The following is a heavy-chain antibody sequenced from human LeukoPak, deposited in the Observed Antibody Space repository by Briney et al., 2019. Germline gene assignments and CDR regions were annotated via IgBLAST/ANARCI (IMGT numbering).Heavy chain of an antibody. V-gene: IGHV3-23*01. Sequence: PGGSLRLSCAASEFAFSLYAMNWVRQAPGEGPEWVSSISGSGAEIRYADSVKGRFTISRDNSQNTLYLRMNSLRAEDTAVYYCAKGGQLADYWGQGTLVTVSS. CDR3: AKGGQLADY. CDR2: ISGSGAEI. D-gene: IGHD6-13*01. CDR1: EFAFSLYA. J-gene: IGHJ4*02.